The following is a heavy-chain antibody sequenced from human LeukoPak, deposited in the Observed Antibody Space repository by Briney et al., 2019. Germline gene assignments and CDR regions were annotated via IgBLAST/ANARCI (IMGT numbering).Heavy chain of an antibody. CDR1: GFTFSSYS. V-gene: IGHV3-21*01. CDR2: ISSSGSVT. CDR3: ARGQPDSGGHYYSWYFDY. D-gene: IGHD3-22*01. J-gene: IGHJ4*02. Sequence: AGGSLRLSCAASGFTFSSYSMNWVRQAPGRGLEWVSSISSSGSVTYYADSVKGRFTVSKDNARNSLHLQMNNLAVEDTATYFCARGQPDSGGHYYSWYFDYWGQGTPVTVSS.